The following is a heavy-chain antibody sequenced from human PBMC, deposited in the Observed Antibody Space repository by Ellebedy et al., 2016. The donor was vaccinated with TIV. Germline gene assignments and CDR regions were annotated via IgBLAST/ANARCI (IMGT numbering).Heavy chain of an antibody. CDR2: INHSGST. Sequence: SETLSLXCAVYGGSFSGYYWSWIRQPPGKGLEWIGEINHSGSTNYNPSLKSRVTISVDTSKNQFSLKLSSVTAADTAVYYCARARWGVTQPNWFDPWGQGTLVTVSS. CDR1: GGSFSGYY. V-gene: IGHV4-34*01. CDR3: ARARWGVTQPNWFDP. J-gene: IGHJ5*02. D-gene: IGHD3-16*01.